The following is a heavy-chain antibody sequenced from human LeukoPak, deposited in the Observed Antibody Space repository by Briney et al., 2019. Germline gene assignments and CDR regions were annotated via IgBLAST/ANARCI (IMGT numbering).Heavy chain of an antibody. CDR1: GFTFSSYA. V-gene: IGHV3-64*01. D-gene: IGHD6-6*01. J-gene: IGHJ4*02. CDR2: ISSNGGST. CDR3: ARDASIAAPLGSYFDY. Sequence: GGSLRLSCAASGFTFSSYAMHWVRQAPEKGLEYVSAISSNGGSTYYANSVKGRFTISRDNSKNTLYLQMGSLRAEDMAVYYCARDASIAAPLGSYFDYWGQGTLVTVSS.